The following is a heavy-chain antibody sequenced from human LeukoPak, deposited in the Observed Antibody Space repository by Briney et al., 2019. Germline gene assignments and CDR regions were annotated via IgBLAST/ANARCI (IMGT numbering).Heavy chain of an antibody. J-gene: IGHJ1*01. CDR3: ARDGPYCSGGSCD. CDR2: INPNSGGT. D-gene: IGHD2-15*01. V-gene: IGHV1-2*02. Sequence: ASVKVSCKASGYTFTGYYMHWVRQAPGQGPEWMGWINPNSGGTNYAQKFQGRVTMTRDTSISTAYMELSRLRSDDTAVYYCARDGPYCSGGSCDWGQGTLVTVSS. CDR1: GYTFTGYY.